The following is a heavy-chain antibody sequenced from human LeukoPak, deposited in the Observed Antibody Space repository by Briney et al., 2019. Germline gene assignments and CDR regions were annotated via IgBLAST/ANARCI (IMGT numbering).Heavy chain of an antibody. D-gene: IGHD2-2*01. CDR3: ARPLRYCSSTSSYDWGSYAFDI. CDR1: GYSFTSYW. CDR2: IYPDDSDI. Sequence: PGESLKISCKGSGYSFTSYWIVWVRQVPGKGLEWMGIIYPDDSDIRYSPSFQGQVTITADKSISTACLQWSSLQASDTATYYCARPLRYCSSTSSYDWGSYAFDIWGQGTMVTVFS. J-gene: IGHJ3*02. V-gene: IGHV5-51*01.